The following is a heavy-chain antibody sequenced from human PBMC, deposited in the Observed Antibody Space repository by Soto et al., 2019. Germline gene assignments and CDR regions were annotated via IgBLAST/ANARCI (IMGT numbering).Heavy chain of an antibody. CDR3: ARDHRWGYDYGYYGDS. D-gene: IGHD3-16*01. J-gene: IGHJ5*01. Sequence: EVQLVESGGGVVRPGGSLRLACAVSGFSLDEYGMSWVRQAPGKGLEWVSGMHRNGGRTGYADSVKGLFTISRDDAKNSLYLQMNSLRAEDTAFYYCARDHRWGYDYGYYGDSWGHGTLVTVSS. CDR1: GFSLDEYG. V-gene: IGHV3-20*04. CDR2: MHRNGGRT.